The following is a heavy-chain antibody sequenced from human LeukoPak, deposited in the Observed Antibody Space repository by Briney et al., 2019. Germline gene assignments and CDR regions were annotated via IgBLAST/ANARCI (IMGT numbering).Heavy chain of an antibody. CDR2: INPNSGGT. V-gene: IGHV1-2*02. Sequence: GASVKVSCKASGYTFTGYYMHWVRRAPGQGLEWMGLINPNSGGTNYAQKFQGRVTMTRDTSISTAYMELSRLRSDDTAVYYCARADKLLSPEYFQHWGQGTLVTVSS. J-gene: IGHJ1*01. CDR3: ARADKLLSPEYFQH. D-gene: IGHD2-21*01. CDR1: GYTFTGYY.